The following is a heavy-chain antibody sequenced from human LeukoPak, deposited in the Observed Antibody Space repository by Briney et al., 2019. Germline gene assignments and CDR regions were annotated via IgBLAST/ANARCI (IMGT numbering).Heavy chain of an antibody. V-gene: IGHV4-59*01. Sequence: TLSLTCTVSGGSISSDYWSWIRQPPGKGLEWIGYIYYIGSTNYNPYLKSRITISVDTSKSHFSLKLSSVTAADTAVYYCARVVGATGSSDYWGQGTLVTVSS. J-gene: IGHJ4*02. CDR1: GGSISSDY. CDR2: IYYIGST. D-gene: IGHD1-26*01. CDR3: ARVVGATGSSDY.